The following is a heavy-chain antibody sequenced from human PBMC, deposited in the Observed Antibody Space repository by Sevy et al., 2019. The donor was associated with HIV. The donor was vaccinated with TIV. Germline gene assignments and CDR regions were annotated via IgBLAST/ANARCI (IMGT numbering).Heavy chain of an antibody. J-gene: IGHJ6*02. CDR3: ARYSDTYTALANYNGMDV. CDR1: GFMFNLYS. D-gene: IGHD5-18*01. V-gene: IGHV3-21*06. CDR2: ISSSGKYQ. Sequence: GGSLRLSCTTSGFMFNLYSFNWVRQAPGKGLEWISFISSSGKYQFYADSVKGRFTMSRDTATNSVYLQIDSLRADDTAVYYCARYSDTYTALANYNGMDVWGQGTTVTVSS.